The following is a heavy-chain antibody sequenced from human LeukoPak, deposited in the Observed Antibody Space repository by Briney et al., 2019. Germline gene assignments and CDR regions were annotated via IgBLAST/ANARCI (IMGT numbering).Heavy chain of an antibody. D-gene: IGHD1-26*01. CDR1: GFTVRSNS. CDR2: IYSDNT. V-gene: IGHV3-53*01. CDR3: ARSLVVGATYPYH. Sequence: GGSLRLSCTVSGFTVRSNSMSWVRPAPGKGLEWVSFIYSDNTHYSDSVKGRFTISRDNSKNTLYLQMNSLRAEDTAVYYCARSLVVGATYPYHWGQGTLVTVSS. J-gene: IGHJ5*02.